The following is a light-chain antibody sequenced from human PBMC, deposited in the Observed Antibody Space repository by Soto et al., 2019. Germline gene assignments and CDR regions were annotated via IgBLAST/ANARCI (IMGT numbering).Light chain of an antibody. CDR2: DVS. CDR1: SSDVGPYNY. V-gene: IGLV2-11*01. J-gene: IGLJ2*01. Sequence: QSALTQPRSVSGPPGQSVSISCSGTSSDVGPYNYVSWYQQHPGKAPKLMIYDVSKRPSGVPDRFSGSKSGNTASLTISGLQAEDEADYYCCSYAGGYTHAVFGGGTKVTVL. CDR3: CSYAGGYTHAV.